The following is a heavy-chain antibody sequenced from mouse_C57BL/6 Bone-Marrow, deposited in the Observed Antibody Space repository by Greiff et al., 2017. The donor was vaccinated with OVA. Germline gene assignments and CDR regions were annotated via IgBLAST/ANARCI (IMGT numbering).Heavy chain of an antibody. Sequence: EVQLKESGPGLVKPSQSLSLTCSVTGYSITSGYYWNWIRQFPGNKLEWMGYISYDGSNNYNPSLKNRISITRDTSKNQFFLKLNSVTTEDTATYYCANWGYYFDYWGQGTTLTVSS. CDR1: GYSITSGYY. V-gene: IGHV3-6*01. CDR3: ANWGYYFDY. J-gene: IGHJ2*01. CDR2: ISYDGSN. D-gene: IGHD4-1*01.